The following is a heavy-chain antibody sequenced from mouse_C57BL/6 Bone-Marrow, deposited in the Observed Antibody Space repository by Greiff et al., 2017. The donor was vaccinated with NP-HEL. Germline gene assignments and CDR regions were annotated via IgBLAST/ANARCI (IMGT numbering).Heavy chain of an antibody. CDR1: GYTFTSYG. CDR2: IYSSSGNT. CDR3: AREGGLPNFQFAY. D-gene: IGHD2-4*01. J-gene: IGHJ3*01. Sequence: QVQLQQSGAELARPGASVKLSCKASGYTFTSYGISWVQQRTGQGLEWIGEIYSSSGNTYYNEKIKGKATLTADKSSSTAYMQLHSLTSEDSAVYCCAREGGLPNFQFAYWGQGTLVTVSA. V-gene: IGHV1-81*01.